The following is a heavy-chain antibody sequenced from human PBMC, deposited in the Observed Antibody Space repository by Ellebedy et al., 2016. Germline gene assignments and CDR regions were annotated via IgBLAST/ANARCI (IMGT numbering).Heavy chain of an antibody. CDR3: ARDPSFGGTRENDPNFDY. V-gene: IGHV1-18*01. D-gene: IGHD3-10*01. J-gene: IGHJ4*02. CDR2: ISAYNGNT. Sequence: ASVKVSCKASGYTFTSYGISWVRQAPGQGLEWMGWISAYNGNTNYAQKLQGRVTMTTDTSTSTAYMELRSLRSDDTAVYYCARDPSFGGTRENDPNFDYWGQGTLVTVSS. CDR1: GYTFTSYG.